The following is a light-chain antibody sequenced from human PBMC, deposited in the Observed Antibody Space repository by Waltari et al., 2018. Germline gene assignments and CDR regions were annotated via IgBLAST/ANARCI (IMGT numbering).Light chain of an antibody. CDR2: EAT. CDR3: CSYACGSRVI. Sequence: QSALTQPASLSGSPGQSITISCAGTKNDIGTYNFVSWFQQFPAPAPKLFVSEATKRPSGFSYRVSESKSGNTASLTISGLQAEDEADDYCCSYACGSRVIFGGGTKLTVL. CDR1: KNDIGTYNF. J-gene: IGLJ2*01. V-gene: IGLV2-23*01.